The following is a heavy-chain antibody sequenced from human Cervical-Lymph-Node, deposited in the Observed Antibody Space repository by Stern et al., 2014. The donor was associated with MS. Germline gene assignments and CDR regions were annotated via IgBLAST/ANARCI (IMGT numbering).Heavy chain of an antibody. CDR2: INPSAGNT. V-gene: IGHV1-46*01. CDR3: ARDEGADY. J-gene: IGHJ4*02. CDR1: GYSFTSYF. Sequence: VQLVESGAEVKKPGASVKVSCMASGYSFTSYFINWVRQAPGQGLEWMGIINPSAGNTNYAHKFQGRVVMTSDTSTGTVYMELSSLRSEDTAVYYCARDEGADYWGQGTLVTVSS.